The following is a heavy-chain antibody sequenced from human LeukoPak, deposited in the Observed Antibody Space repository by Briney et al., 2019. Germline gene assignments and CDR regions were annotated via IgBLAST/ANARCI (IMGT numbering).Heavy chain of an antibody. CDR1: DYTFSSYG. D-gene: IGHD3-16*01. CDR3: ARGPYDGDLNPDYFDY. V-gene: IGHV1-18*01. J-gene: IGHJ4*02. Sequence: ASVKVSCKTSDYTFSSYGITWVRQAPGQGLEWMGWISTYNGKTNYVDKFQGRVTMTTDTFTKTVYMHLRSLRSDDTDLYYCARGPYDGDLNPDYFDYWGQGTLVTVSS. CDR2: ISTYNGKT.